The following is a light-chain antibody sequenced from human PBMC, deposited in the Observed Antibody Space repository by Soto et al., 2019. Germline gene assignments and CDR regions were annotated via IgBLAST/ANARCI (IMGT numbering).Light chain of an antibody. Sequence: GTLSLSPGERATLSCRPSQSVSSNYLAWYQQRPGQAPRLLISGASSRASGIPDRFIGSGSGTDFTLTITRLEPEDFAVYYCQQYGGSPLYTFGQGTKVDIK. CDR1: QSVSSNY. V-gene: IGKV3-20*01. J-gene: IGKJ2*01. CDR2: GAS. CDR3: QQYGGSPLYT.